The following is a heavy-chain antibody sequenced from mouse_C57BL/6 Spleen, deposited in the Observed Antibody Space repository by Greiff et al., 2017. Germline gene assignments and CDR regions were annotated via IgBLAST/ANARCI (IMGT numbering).Heavy chain of an antibody. CDR3: ARKAYYSAMDY. D-gene: IGHD2-12*01. CDR2: IDPSDSYT. CDR1: GYTFTSYW. Sequence: QVQLQQPGAELVKPGASVKLSCKASGYTFTSYWMQWVKQRPGQGLEWIGEIDPSDSYTNYNQKFKGKATLTVDTSSSTAYMQLSSQTSEDSAVYYCARKAYYSAMDYWGQGTSVTVSS. J-gene: IGHJ4*01. V-gene: IGHV1-50*01.